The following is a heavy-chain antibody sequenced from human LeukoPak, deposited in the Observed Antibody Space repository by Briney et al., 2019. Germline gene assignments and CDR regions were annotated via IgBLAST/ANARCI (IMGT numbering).Heavy chain of an antibody. CDR3: AREVGTGVRVAWFDP. D-gene: IGHD3-10*01. V-gene: IGHV4-4*07. J-gene: IGHJ5*02. Sequence: PAETLSLTCTVSGDSISSYYWICIRQPAGKGLEWIVRIYTSGSTNYNPSLKSRVTMSVDTSKTQFSLKLSSVTAADTAVYYCAREVGTGVRVAWFDPWGQGTLVTVSS. CDR1: GDSISSYY. CDR2: IYTSGST.